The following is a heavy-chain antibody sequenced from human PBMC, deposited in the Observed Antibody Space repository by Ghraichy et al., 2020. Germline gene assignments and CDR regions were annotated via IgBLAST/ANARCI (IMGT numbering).Heavy chain of an antibody. Sequence: SVKVSCKASGGTFSSYAISWVRQAPGQGLEWMGGIIPIFGIANYAQKFQGRVTITADKSTSTAYMELSSLRSEDTAVYYCARDLGDQLPSRGTYYYYGMDVWGQGTTVTVSS. CDR1: GGTFSSYA. V-gene: IGHV1-69*10. D-gene: IGHD2-2*01. CDR2: IIPIFGIA. CDR3: ARDLGDQLPSRGTYYYYGMDV. J-gene: IGHJ6*02.